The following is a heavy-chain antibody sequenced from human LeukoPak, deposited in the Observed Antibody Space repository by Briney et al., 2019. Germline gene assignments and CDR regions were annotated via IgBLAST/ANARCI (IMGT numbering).Heavy chain of an antibody. CDR1: GGSISSYY. D-gene: IGHD1-26*01. J-gene: IGHJ4*02. V-gene: IGHV4-4*07. Sequence: SETLSLTCTVSGGSISSYYWSWIRQPAGKGLEWIGRIYTSGSTNYNPSLKSRVTMSVDTSKNQFSLKLSSVTAADTAVYFCAGSPVHWDRFNHWGQGTLVTVSS. CDR2: IYTSGST. CDR3: AGSPVHWDRFNH.